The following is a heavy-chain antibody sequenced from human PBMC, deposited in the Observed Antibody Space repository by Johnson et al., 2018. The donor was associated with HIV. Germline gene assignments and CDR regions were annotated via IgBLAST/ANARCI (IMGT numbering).Heavy chain of an antibody. V-gene: IGHV3-11*04. CDR3: AKDDRISS. J-gene: IGHJ3*01. CDR1: GFTFSDYY. D-gene: IGHD1-14*01. Sequence: QVQLVESWGGFVKPGGSLRLSCAASGFTFSDYYMSWIRQAPGKGLEWVSYISSSGSTIYYAASVKGRFTISRDNSKNTLFLQMDSLRTEDTGVYYCAKDDRISSWGQGTMVIVSS. CDR2: ISSSGSTI.